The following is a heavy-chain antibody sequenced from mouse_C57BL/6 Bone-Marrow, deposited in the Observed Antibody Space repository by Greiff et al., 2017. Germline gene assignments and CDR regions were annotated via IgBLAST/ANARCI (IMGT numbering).Heavy chain of an antibody. Sequence: QQPGAELVKPGASVKLSCKASGYTFTSYWMHWVKQRPGQGLEWIGMIHPNSGSTNYNEKFKSKATLTVDKSSSTAYMQLRSLTSEDSAVDYCARSRYYGSSWYFDVWGTGTTVTVSA. CDR1: GYTFTSYW. D-gene: IGHD1-1*01. CDR2: IHPNSGST. V-gene: IGHV1-64*01. J-gene: IGHJ1*03. CDR3: ARSRYYGSSWYFDV.